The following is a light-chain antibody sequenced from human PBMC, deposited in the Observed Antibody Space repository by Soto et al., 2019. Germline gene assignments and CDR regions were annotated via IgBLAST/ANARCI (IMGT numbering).Light chain of an antibody. CDR2: KAS. CDR1: QTISSW. CDR3: QHYNSYSEA. Sequence: IPMTQSPSTLSGTEGDRVTITCRASQTISSWLAWYQQKPGKAPKLLIYKASTLKSGVPSRFSGSGSGTEFTLTISSLQPDDFATYYCQHYNSYSEASGQGAEVDIK. J-gene: IGKJ1*01. V-gene: IGKV1-5*03.